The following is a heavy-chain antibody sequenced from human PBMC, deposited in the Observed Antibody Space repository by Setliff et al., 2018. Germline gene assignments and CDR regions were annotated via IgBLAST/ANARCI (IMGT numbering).Heavy chain of an antibody. D-gene: IGHD6-19*01. Sequence: GSLRLSCAASGFTFSSYSMNWVRQAPGKGLEWVSYISSSSSTIYYADSVKGRFTISRDNAKNSLYLQMNSLRAEDTAVYYCARLGTKGSSGWYYYYYGMDVWGQGTTVTVSS. V-gene: IGHV3-48*04. J-gene: IGHJ6*02. CDR2: ISSSSSTI. CDR3: ARLGTKGSSGWYYYYYGMDV. CDR1: GFTFSSYS.